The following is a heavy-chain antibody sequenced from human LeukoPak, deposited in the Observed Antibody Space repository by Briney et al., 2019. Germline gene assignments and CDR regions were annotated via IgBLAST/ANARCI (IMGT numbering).Heavy chain of an antibody. J-gene: IGHJ4*02. CDR3: GRNASDDLYSALDY. CDR2: ISYSGST. CDR1: GGSISSSSYY. V-gene: IGHV4-39*01. Sequence: PSETLSLTCSVSGGSISSSSYYWGWIRQPPGKGLEWIGSISYSGSTYYNSSLKSRVSISVGTSKNQFSLKLTSVPAADTAVFYCGRNASDDLYSALDYWGQGTLVTVSS. D-gene: IGHD1-26*01.